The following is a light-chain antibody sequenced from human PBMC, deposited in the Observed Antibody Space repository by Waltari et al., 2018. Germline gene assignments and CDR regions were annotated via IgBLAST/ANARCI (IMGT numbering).Light chain of an antibody. CDR3: LQFYSDPLT. J-gene: IGKJ4*01. Sequence: DIQMTQSPSSLSASTGDRVTITCRASQGITTYLNWYQQKPGKAPKRLIYAASSLESGVPSRFSGSGSGTHFTLTISSLQHEDFATYYCLQFYSDPLTFGGGTKVEIE. CDR1: QGITTY. CDR2: AAS. V-gene: IGKV1-17*01.